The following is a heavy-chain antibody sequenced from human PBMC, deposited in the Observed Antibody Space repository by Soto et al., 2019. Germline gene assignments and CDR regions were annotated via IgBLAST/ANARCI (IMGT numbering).Heavy chain of an antibody. CDR1: GDSISSGDYY. Sequence: SETLSLTCTVSGDSISSGDYYWSWIRQPPGKGLEWIGCIYYSGSTNYNPSLKSRVTISVDTSKNQLSLKLSSVTAADTAVYYCARRYGYYFDYWGQGTLVTAPQ. J-gene: IGHJ4*02. V-gene: IGHV4-30-4*01. CDR2: IYYSGST. CDR3: ARRYGYYFDY. D-gene: IGHD3-9*01.